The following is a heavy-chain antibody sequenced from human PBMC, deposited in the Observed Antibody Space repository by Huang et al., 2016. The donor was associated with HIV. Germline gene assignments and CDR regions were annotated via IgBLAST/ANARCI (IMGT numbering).Heavy chain of an antibody. V-gene: IGHV4-34*01. CDR2: IKHSGRT. CDR3: ARVEINTLTGYFSSFDN. CDR1: GGSFRNYF. J-gene: IGHJ4*02. D-gene: IGHD3-9*01. Sequence: QVHLQQWGAGLLKPSEALSLTCAVYGGSFRNYFWSWIRQPPGKGLELIGEIKHSGRTSASQSLKSRVTISVDTSKNQFSLKLSSVTAADTAVYYCARVEINTLTGYFSSFDNWGQGTLVTVSS.